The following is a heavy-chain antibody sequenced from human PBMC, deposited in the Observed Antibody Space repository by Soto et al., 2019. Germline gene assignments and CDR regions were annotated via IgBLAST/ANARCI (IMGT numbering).Heavy chain of an antibody. J-gene: IGHJ4*02. D-gene: IGHD6-13*01. V-gene: IGHV1-18*01. CDR1: GYTFTTYG. CDR3: ARDFRKSSSWPYYFDY. Sequence: QVQLVQSGAEVKKPGASVKVSCKASGYTFTTYGISWVRQAPGQGLEWMGWISAYSGSTKFAQKLQGRVTMTTDTSTTTAYMELGSLTSDETAVYYCARDFRKSSSWPYYFDYWGQGTLVTVSS. CDR2: ISAYSGST.